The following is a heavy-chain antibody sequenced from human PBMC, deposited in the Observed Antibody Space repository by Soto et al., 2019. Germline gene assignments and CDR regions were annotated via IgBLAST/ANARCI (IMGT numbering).Heavy chain of an antibody. CDR3: ARGYIGSGSYYAMATFVFDY. CDR2: INPNSGGT. D-gene: IGHD3-10*01. J-gene: IGHJ4*02. V-gene: IGHV1-2*04. CDR1: GYTFTGYY. Sequence: QVQLVQSGAEVKKPGASVKVSCKASGYTFTGYYMHWVRQAPGQGLEWMGWINPNSGGTNYAQKFQGWVTMTRDTSISTAYMELSRLRSDDTAVYYCARGYIGSGSYYAMATFVFDYWGQGTLVTVSS.